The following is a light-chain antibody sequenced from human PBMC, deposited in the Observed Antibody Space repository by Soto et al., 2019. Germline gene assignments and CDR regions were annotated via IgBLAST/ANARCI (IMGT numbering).Light chain of an antibody. Sequence: QSALTQPASVSGSPGQSITISCTGTSCDDGSYNLVSWYQQYPGKAPKLMIFEDDERPSGVSNRFSGSKSGNTASLTISGLQAEDEADYYCYSYAGRSTSVFGGGTKLTVL. CDR1: SCDDGSYNL. J-gene: IGLJ2*01. CDR2: EDD. CDR3: YSYAGRSTSV. V-gene: IGLV2-23*01.